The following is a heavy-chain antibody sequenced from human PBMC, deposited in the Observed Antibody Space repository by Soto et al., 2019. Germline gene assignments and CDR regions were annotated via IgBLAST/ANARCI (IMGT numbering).Heavy chain of an antibody. CDR1: GFTCSNYA. CDR3: AREIYGDFGLDV. D-gene: IGHD4-17*01. CDR2: MSYDGSNK. Sequence: QVQLVESGGGVVQPGRSLRLSCVASGFTCSNYAMHWVRQAPGKGLEWVAIMSYDGSNKYYADSVKGRFTISRDSFKNTLYLQMNSLRTEDTAVYYCAREIYGDFGLDVWGQGTTVTVSS. J-gene: IGHJ6*02. V-gene: IGHV3-30-3*01.